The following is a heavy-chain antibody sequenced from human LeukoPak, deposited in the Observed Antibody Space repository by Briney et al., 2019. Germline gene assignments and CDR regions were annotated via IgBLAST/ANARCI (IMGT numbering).Heavy chain of an antibody. Sequence: KPSETLSLTCTVSGGSMTNYYWTWIRQPPGKGLEWIGYIYYSGSTNYNPSPMSRVTISVDTSKNHFSLRLSSVTAADTAVYYCARSGFYNTGWAHFDSWGQGALVTVSS. V-gene: IGHV4-59*08. CDR1: GGSMTNYY. J-gene: IGHJ4*02. CDR2: IYYSGST. D-gene: IGHD6-19*01. CDR3: ARSGFYNTGWAHFDS.